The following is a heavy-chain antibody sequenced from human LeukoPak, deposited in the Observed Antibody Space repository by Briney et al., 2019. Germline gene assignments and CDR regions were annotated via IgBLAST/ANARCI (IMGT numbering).Heavy chain of an antibody. CDR2: INSDGSST. J-gene: IGHJ3*02. D-gene: IGHD5-12*01. V-gene: IGHV3-74*01. Sequence: GGSLGLSCAASGFTFDDYTMHWVRQAPGKGLVWVSRINSDGSSTSYADSVKGRFTISRDNAKNTLYLQMNSLRAEDTAVYYCARGPTMGDIWGQGTMVTVSS. CDR1: GFTFDDYT. CDR3: ARGPTMGDI.